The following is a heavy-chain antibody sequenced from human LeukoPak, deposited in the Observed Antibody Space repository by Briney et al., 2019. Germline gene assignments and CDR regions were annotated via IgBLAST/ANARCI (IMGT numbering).Heavy chain of an antibody. CDR2: ISSSSSYI. CDR3: ARGYSSGWHHYYYMDV. V-gene: IGHV3-21*01. Sequence: GGSLRLSCAASGFTFSSYSMNWVRQAPGKGLEWVSYISSSSSYIYYADSVKGRFTISRDNAKNSLYLQMNSLRAEDTAVYYCARGYSSGWHHYYYMDVWGKGTTVTVSS. D-gene: IGHD6-25*01. J-gene: IGHJ6*03. CDR1: GFTFSSYS.